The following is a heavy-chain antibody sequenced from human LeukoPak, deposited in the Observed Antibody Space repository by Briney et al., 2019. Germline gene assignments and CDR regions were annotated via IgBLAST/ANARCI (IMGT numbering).Heavy chain of an antibody. CDR2: ISGSGGST. J-gene: IGHJ4*02. D-gene: IGHD3-10*01. Sequence: GGSLRLSCAASGFTLSSYAMSWVRQAPGKGLEWVSVISGSGGSTYYADSVKGRFTISRDNSKNTLYLQMNSLRAEDTAVYDCAKSSLSITMVRGVMIFFDYWGQGTLVTVSS. CDR1: GFTLSSYA. CDR3: AKSSLSITMVRGVMIFFDY. V-gene: IGHV3-23*01.